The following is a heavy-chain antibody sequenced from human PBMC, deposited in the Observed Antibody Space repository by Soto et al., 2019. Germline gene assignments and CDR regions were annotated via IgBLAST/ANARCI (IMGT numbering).Heavy chain of an antibody. CDR3: ARSDYYGSGSYYKTSAGYYYGMDV. V-gene: IGHV5-10-1*01. CDR1: GYSFTSYW. Sequence: GESLRISCKGSGYSFTSYWISWVRQMPGKGLEWMGRIDPSDSYTNYSPSFPGHVTISADKSISTAYLQLSCLKASDTAMYYCARSDYYGSGSYYKTSAGYYYGMDVWGQGTTVTSP. D-gene: IGHD3-10*01. J-gene: IGHJ6*02. CDR2: IDPSDSYT.